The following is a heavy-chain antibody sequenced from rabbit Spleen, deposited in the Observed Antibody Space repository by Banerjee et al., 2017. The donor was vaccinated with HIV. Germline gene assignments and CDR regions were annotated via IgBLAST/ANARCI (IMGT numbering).Heavy chain of an antibody. CDR3: ARVDATSTTYGYDL. J-gene: IGHJ6*01. CDR1: GFDFSTYS. V-gene: IGHV1S47*01. D-gene: IGHD6-1*01. Sequence: QEQLVESGGGLVQPGGSLKLSCKASGFDFSTYSMSWVRQAPGKGLEWIGYIVPIFGVTYYANWVNGRFTISSHNAQNTLYLQMTSLTAADTATYFCARVDATSTTYGYDLWGPGTLVTVS. CDR2: IVPIFGVT.